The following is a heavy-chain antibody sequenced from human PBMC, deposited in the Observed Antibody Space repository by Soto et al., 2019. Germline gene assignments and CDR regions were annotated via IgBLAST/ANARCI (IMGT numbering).Heavy chain of an antibody. D-gene: IGHD4-4*01. J-gene: IGHJ6*02. Sequence: GGSLRLSCAVSGFTFSSYEMNWVRQAPGKGLEWVSYIGTSGRTIYYADSVRGRFTISRDNAKNSLYLQMNSLRAEDTAVYFCARDPAIYSGKFDYGLDVWGRGTTVTVS. CDR1: GFTFSSYE. CDR3: ARDPAIYSGKFDYGLDV. V-gene: IGHV3-48*03. CDR2: IGTSGRTI.